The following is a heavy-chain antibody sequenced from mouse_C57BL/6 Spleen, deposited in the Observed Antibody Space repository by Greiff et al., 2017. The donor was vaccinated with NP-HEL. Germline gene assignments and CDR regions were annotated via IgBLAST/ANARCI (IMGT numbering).Heavy chain of an antibody. CDR2: IYPRSGNT. V-gene: IGHV1-81*01. J-gene: IGHJ4*01. Sequence: VQLQESGAELARPGASVKLSCKASGYTFTSYGISWVKQRTGQGLEWIGEIYPRSGNTYYNEKFKGKATLTADKSSSTAYMELRSLTSEDSAVYFCARGDLGAMDYWGQGTSVTVSS. CDR1: GYTFTSYG. CDR3: ARGDLGAMDY. D-gene: IGHD3-3*01.